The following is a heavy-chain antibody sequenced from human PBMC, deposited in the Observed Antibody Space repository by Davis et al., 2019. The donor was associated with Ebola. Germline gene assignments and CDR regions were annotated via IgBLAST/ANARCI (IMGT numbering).Heavy chain of an antibody. CDR3: ARGGYYDSSGYSHDAFDI. D-gene: IGHD3-22*01. J-gene: IGHJ3*02. Sequence: GGSLRLSCAASEFTFSSYTMNWVRQAPGKGLEWVSSISRSNTYIFYADSLKGRFSISRDNAKNSLYLQMNSLGAEDTAVYHCARGGYYDSSGYSHDAFDIWGQGTMVTVSS. CDR1: EFTFSSYT. CDR2: ISRSNTYI. V-gene: IGHV3-21*01.